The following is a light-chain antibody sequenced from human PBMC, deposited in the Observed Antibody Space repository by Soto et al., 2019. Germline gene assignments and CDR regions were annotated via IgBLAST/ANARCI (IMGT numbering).Light chain of an antibody. CDR3: GTCDSSVV. CDR1: SSNIGNNY. Sequence: QSVLTQPPSVSAAPGQKVTISCSGSSSNIGNNYVSWYQQLPGTAPKLLIYENNKRPSGIPDRFSGSKSGTSATLGITGLQTGDEADYYCGTCDSSVVFGGGTKVTVL. J-gene: IGLJ2*01. V-gene: IGLV1-51*02. CDR2: ENN.